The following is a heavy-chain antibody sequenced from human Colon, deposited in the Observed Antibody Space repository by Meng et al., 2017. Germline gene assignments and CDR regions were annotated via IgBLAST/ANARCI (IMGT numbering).Heavy chain of an antibody. CDR2: INHSGST. J-gene: IGHJ4*02. D-gene: IGHD2-2*01. Sequence: QVQIQHSGAGLLKPSATLSLTCAVYGGSFSGYYWSWIRQPPGKGLEGIGEINHSGSTNYNPSLKSRVTISVDTSKNQFSLKLSSVTAADTAVYYCARGWGYCSSTSCYFLDYWGQGTLVTVSS. CDR3: ARGWGYCSSTSCYFLDY. CDR1: GGSFSGYY. V-gene: IGHV4-34*01.